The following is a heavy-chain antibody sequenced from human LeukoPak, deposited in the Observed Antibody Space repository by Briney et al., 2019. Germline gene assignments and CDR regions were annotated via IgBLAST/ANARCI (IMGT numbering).Heavy chain of an antibody. V-gene: IGHV4-39*01. D-gene: IGHD2-15*01. Sequence: SETLSLTCTVSGGSISSSTYYWGWIRQPPGRGLEWIGSIYSGGSTYYNPSLKSRVTMSVDTSKNQFSLKLSPVTAADTAIYYCARIRGVAAFDHWGQGTLVTVSS. CDR1: GGSISSSTYY. J-gene: IGHJ4*02. CDR2: IYSGGST. CDR3: ARIRGVAAFDH.